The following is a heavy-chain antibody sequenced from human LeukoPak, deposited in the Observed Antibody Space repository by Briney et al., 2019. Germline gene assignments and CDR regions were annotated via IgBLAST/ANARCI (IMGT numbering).Heavy chain of an antibody. CDR2: INHSGST. J-gene: IGHJ5*02. V-gene: IGHV4-34*01. Sequence: SETLSLTCAVYGGSFSGYYWSWIRQPPGKGLEWIGEINHSGSTNYNPSLKSRVTMSVDRSKNQFSLKLSSVTAADTAVYYCARVGSLSRGRNWFDPWGQGTLVTVSS. CDR3: ARVGSLSRGRNWFDP. D-gene: IGHD2-15*01. CDR1: GGSFSGYY.